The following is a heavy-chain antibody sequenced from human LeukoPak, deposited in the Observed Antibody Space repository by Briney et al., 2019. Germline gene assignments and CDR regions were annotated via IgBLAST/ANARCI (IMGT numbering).Heavy chain of an antibody. V-gene: IGHV3-23*01. CDR2: ISGSGGST. CDR3: ASSRVPRPTVTPDWYFDY. J-gene: IGHJ4*02. D-gene: IGHD4-17*01. CDR1: GCTLSSYA. Sequence: GGSLSLSCAASGCTLSSYALSWVRQPPGKGLEWVSAISGSGGSTYYADSVKGRFTISRDNSKNTLYLQMNSLRAEDTAVYYCASSRVPRPTVTPDWYFDYWGQGTLVTVSS.